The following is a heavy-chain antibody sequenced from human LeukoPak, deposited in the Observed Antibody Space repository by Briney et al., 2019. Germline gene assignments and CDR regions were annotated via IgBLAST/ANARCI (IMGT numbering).Heavy chain of an antibody. D-gene: IGHD6-6*01. CDR1: GFTFSSYA. CDR2: ISYDGSNK. Sequence: GRSLRLSCAASGFTFSSYAMHWVRQAPGKGLEGVAVISYDGSNKYYADSVKGRFTISRDNSKNTLYLQMNSLRAEDTAVYYCARDRAARGSSIPYWGQGTLVTVSS. J-gene: IGHJ4*02. CDR3: ARDRAARGSSIPY. V-gene: IGHV3-30-3*01.